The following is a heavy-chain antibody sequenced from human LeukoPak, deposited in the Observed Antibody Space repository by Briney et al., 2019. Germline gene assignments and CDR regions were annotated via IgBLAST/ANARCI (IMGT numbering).Heavy chain of an antibody. CDR1: GYTFTSYY. CDR3: ARARGYYYGSGSPGEYMDV. V-gene: IGHV1-46*01. D-gene: IGHD3-10*01. J-gene: IGHJ6*03. Sequence: ASVKVSCKASGYTFTSYYMHWVRQAPGQGREGMGIINPCGGSTSYAQKFQGRVTMTRDTSTSTVYMELSSLRSEDTAVYYCARARGYYYGSGSPGEYMDVWGKGTTVTVSS. CDR2: INPCGGST.